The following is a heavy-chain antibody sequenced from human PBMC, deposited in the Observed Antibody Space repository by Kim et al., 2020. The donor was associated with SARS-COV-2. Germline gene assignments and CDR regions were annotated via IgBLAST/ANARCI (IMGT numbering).Heavy chain of an antibody. CDR3: ARDGGLQQLGQWAYYGMDL. CDR2: ISSTGNFI. Sequence: GGSLRLSCAASGFTFSTYSMNWVRQAPGKGLEWVSFISSTGNFIYYADSVKGRFTISRDSAKNSLYLQMNSLRAEDTAVYYCARDGGLQQLGQWAYYGMDLWGQGTTLTVSS. V-gene: IGHV3-21*01. CDR1: GFTFSTYS. D-gene: IGHD6-13*01. J-gene: IGHJ6*02.